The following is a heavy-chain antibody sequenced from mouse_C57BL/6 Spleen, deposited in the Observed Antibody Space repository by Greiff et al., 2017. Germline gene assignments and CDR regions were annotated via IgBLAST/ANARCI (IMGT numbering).Heavy chain of an antibody. D-gene: IGHD1-1*02. J-gene: IGHJ4*01. CDR2: IYPGSGST. Sequence: VQLQQSGAELVKPGASVKLSCKASGYTFTSYWITWVKQRPGQGLEWIGEIYPGSGSTNYNEKFKGQATLTVDTSSSTAYMQLSSLPSEDSAVYDFAIGGWVEGAEYYALDYWGQGTSVTVSS. CDR3: AIGGWVEGAEYYALDY. V-gene: IGHV1-55*01. CDR1: GYTFTSYW.